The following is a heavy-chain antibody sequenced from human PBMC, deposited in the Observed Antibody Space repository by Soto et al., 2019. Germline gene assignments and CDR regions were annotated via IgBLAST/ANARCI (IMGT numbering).Heavy chain of an antibody. D-gene: IGHD5-12*01. J-gene: IGHJ5*02. V-gene: IGHV3-30*18. CDR1: GFTFNSHG. CDR3: AQDRTAILAEVSWLES. CDR2: ISYDGSNK. Sequence: QVLLVASGGGVVQPGGSLTLSCVGSGFTFNSHGMHWVRQAPGKGLEWVAVISYDGSNKYYEESVKGRFTISRDNSRNTVYLQLNSLRAEDTALYYCAQDRTAILAEVSWLESWGQGTLVTV.